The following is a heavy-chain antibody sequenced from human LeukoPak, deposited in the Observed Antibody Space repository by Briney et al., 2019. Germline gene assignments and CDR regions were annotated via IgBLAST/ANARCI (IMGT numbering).Heavy chain of an antibody. Sequence: GGSLRLSCAASGFTFSSYEMNWVRQAPGKGLEWVSYISSSGSTIYYADSVKGRFTISRDNAKNSLYLQMNSLRAEDTAVYYCARGDDPMVRGVISNWGQGTLVSVSS. J-gene: IGHJ4*02. CDR1: GFTFSSYE. CDR3: ARGDDPMVRGVISN. V-gene: IGHV3-48*03. D-gene: IGHD3-10*01. CDR2: ISSSGSTI.